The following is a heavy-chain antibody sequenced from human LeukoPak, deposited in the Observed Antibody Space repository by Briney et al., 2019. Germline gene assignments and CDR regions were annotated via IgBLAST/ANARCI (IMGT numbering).Heavy chain of an antibody. J-gene: IGHJ3*02. CDR2: INPSGGST. V-gene: IGHV1-46*01. D-gene: IGHD2-15*01. Sequence: GASVKVSCKASGYTFTSYYMHWVRQAPAQGLEWMGIINPSGGSTSYAQKFQGRVTMTRDTSTSTVYMELSSLRSEGTAVYYCARARSQDAFDIWGQGTMVTVSS. CDR3: ARARSQDAFDI. CDR1: GYTFTSYY.